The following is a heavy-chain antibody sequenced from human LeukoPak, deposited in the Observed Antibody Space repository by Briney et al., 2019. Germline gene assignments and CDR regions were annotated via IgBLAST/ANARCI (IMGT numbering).Heavy chain of an antibody. CDR1: GGSINSGDNY. CDR3: ARIEGNSGYGWSHFDY. Sequence: SETLSLTCTVSGGSINSGDNYWSWIRQPPRKGLEWIGFIYYRGTTYYNPSLKSRVSISIDTSRNQFSLKLNSVTAADTAVHYCARIEGNSGYGWSHFDYWGQGRLVTVSS. J-gene: IGHJ4*02. V-gene: IGHV4-30-4*01. D-gene: IGHD3-10*01. CDR2: IYYRGTT.